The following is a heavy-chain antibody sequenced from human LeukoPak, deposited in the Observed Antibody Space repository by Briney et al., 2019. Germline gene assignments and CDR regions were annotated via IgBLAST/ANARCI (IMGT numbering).Heavy chain of an antibody. CDR2: ITSSGDIK. Sequence: GRSLRLSCATSGFTFTTYEMNWVRQAPGEGLEWVSYITSSGDIKTYADPVKGRFTMTRDDAKNSVYLQMNSLRPEDTAVYYCARDIYGDEDFDYWGQGTLVSVSS. CDR1: GFTFTTYE. CDR3: ARDIYGDEDFDY. J-gene: IGHJ4*02. D-gene: IGHD3-10*01. V-gene: IGHV3-48*03.